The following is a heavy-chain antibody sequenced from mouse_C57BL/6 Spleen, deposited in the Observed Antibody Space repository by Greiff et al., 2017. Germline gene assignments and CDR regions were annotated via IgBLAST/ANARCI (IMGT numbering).Heavy chain of an antibody. CDR3: ARHEAKRKTQSSYYFDY. CDR2: FYPGGGSI. Sequence: QVQLQQSGAELVKPGASVKLSCKASGYTFTEYTIHWVKQRSGQGLEWIGWFYPGGGSIKYNEKFKDKATLTADKSSSTVYMELSRLTSEDSAVYFCARHEAKRKTQSSYYFDYWGQGTTLTVSS. CDR1: GYTFTEYT. D-gene: IGHD3-2*02. J-gene: IGHJ2*01. V-gene: IGHV1-62-2*01.